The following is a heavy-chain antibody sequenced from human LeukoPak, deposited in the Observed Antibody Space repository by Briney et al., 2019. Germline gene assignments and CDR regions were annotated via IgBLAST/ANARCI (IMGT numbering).Heavy chain of an antibody. J-gene: IGHJ2*01. CDR2: IYYSGST. D-gene: IGHD3-22*01. Sequence: SETLSLTCTVSGGSISSYYWSWIRQPPGGGLEWIGYIYYSGSTNYNPSLKSRVTISVNTSKNQFSLKLSSVTAADTAVYYCARRGYYDSSGYYSNWYFDLWGRGTLVTVSP. CDR3: ARRGYYDSSGYYSNWYFDL. CDR1: GGSISSYY. V-gene: IGHV4-59*08.